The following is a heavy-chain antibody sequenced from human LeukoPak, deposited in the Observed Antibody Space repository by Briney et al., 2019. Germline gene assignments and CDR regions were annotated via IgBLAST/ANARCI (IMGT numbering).Heavy chain of an antibody. CDR1: GFTFSDYY. Sequence: GGSLRLSCAASGFTFSDYYMSWIRQAPGKGLEWVSYISSSSSYTNYADSVKGRFTISRDNAKNSLYLQMNSLRAEDAAVYYCARELIAAAGNDYWGQGTLVTVSP. CDR3: ARELIAAAGNDY. D-gene: IGHD6-13*01. CDR2: ISSSSSYT. J-gene: IGHJ4*02. V-gene: IGHV3-11*06.